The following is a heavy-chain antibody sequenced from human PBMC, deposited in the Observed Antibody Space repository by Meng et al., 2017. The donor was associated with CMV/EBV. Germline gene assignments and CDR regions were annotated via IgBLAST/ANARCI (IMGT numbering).Heavy chain of an antibody. CDR2: ISSSGSTI. D-gene: IGHD2-2*01. J-gene: IGHJ5*02. V-gene: IGHV3-11*04. Sequence: GESLKISCAASGFTFSDYYMSWIRQAPGKGLEWVSYISSSGSTIYYADSVKGRFTISRDNAKNSLYLQMNSLGAEDTAVYYCARGGDIVVVPAANHWFDPWGQGTLVTVSS. CDR1: GFTFSDYY. CDR3: ARGGDIVVVPAANHWFDP.